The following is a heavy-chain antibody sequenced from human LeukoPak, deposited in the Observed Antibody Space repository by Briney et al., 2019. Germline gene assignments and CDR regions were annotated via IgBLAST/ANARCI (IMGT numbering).Heavy chain of an antibody. V-gene: IGHV3-20*04. J-gene: IGHJ4*02. Sequence: GGSLRLSCAASGFTFDDYGMSWVRQAPGKGLEWVSGINWNGGSTVYADSVKGRFTISRDNAKNSLYLQMNSLRAEHTALYYCARVPSGSGSSRGAFDYWGQGTLVTVSS. CDR3: ARVPSGSGSSRGAFDY. CDR2: INWNGGST. D-gene: IGHD1-26*01. CDR1: GFTFDDYG.